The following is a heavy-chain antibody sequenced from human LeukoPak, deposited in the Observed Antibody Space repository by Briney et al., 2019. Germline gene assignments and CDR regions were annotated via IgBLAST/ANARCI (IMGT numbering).Heavy chain of an antibody. CDR3: ARDGKYYYGMDA. J-gene: IGHJ6*02. Sequence: SETLSLTCTVSGGSISSYYWSWIRQPPGKGLEWIGYIYYSGSTNYNPSLKSRVTISVDTSKNQFSLKLSSVTAADTAVYYCARDGKYYYGMDAWGQGTTVTVSS. D-gene: IGHD1-14*01. CDR1: GGSISSYY. V-gene: IGHV4-59*01. CDR2: IYYSGST.